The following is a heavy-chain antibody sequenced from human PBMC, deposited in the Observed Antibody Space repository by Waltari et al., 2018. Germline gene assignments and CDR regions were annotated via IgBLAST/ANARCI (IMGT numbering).Heavy chain of an antibody. CDR2: INHSGST. J-gene: IGHJ6*03. Sequence: QVQLQQWGAGLLKPSENLSLTCAVYGGSFSGYYWSWIRQPPGKGLEWIGEINHSGSTNYNPSLKSRVTISVDTSKNQFSLKLSSVTAADTAVYYCARWRYSNPYYYYYMDVWGKGTTVTISS. CDR3: ARWRYSNPYYYYYMDV. D-gene: IGHD4-4*01. CDR1: GGSFSGYY. V-gene: IGHV4-34*01.